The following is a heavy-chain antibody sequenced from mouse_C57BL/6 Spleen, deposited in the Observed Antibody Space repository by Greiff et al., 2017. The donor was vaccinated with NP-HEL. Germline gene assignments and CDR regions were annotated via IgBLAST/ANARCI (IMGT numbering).Heavy chain of an antibody. D-gene: IGHD2-3*01. CDR2: IHPNRGST. CDR3: ARSGDGYYLSWFAY. CDR1: GYTFTSYW. V-gene: IGHV1-64*01. J-gene: IGHJ3*01. Sequence: QVQLQQPGAELVKPGASVKLSCKASGYTFTSYWMHWVKQRPGQGLEWIGMIHPNRGSTNYNEKFKSKATLTVDKSSSTAYMQLSSLTSEDSAVYYCARSGDGYYLSWFAYWGQGTLVTVSA.